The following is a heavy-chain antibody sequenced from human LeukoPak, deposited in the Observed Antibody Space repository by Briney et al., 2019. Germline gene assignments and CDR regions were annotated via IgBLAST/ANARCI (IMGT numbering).Heavy chain of an antibody. CDR1: GFTFSSYA. CDR2: ISYDGSNK. CDR3: ARTSGYGSGSYYHYYFDY. V-gene: IGHV3-30*04. D-gene: IGHD3-10*01. J-gene: IGHJ4*02. Sequence: GGSLRLSCAASGFTFSSYAMHWVRQAPGKGLEWVAVISYDGSNKYYADSVKGRFTISRDNSKNTLYLQMNSLRAEDTAVYYCARTSGYGSGSYYHYYFDYWGQGTLVTVSS.